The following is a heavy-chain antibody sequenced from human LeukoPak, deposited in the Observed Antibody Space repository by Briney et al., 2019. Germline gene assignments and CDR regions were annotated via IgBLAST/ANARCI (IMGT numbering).Heavy chain of an antibody. D-gene: IGHD3-3*01. Sequence: SETLSLTCTVSGGSISSYYWSWIRQPPGKGLEWIGYIYYSGSTNYNPSLKSRVTISVDTSKNQFSLKLSSVTAADTAVYYCARQLRSVPLFDPWGQGTLVTVSS. J-gene: IGHJ5*02. CDR1: GGSISSYY. CDR2: IYYSGST. V-gene: IGHV4-59*08. CDR3: ARQLRSVPLFDP.